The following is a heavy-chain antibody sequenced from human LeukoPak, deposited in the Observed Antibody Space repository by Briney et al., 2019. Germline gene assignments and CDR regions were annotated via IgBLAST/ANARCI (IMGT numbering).Heavy chain of an antibody. J-gene: IGHJ6*03. V-gene: IGHV1-2*02. D-gene: IGHD3-3*01. Sequence: ASVKVSCKASGYTFTGYYMHWVRQAPGQGLEWMGWINPNSGGTNYAQKFQGRVTMTRDTSISTAYMELSRLRSDDTAVYYCARDGVLRFLEWSASDYYYMDVWGKGTTVTVSS. CDR1: GYTFTGYY. CDR3: ARDGVLRFLEWSASDYYYMDV. CDR2: INPNSGGT.